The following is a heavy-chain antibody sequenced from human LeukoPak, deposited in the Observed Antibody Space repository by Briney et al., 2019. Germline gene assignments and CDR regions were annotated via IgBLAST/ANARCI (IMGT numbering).Heavy chain of an antibody. J-gene: IGHJ4*02. Sequence: PGGSLRLSCAASGFTFNNYAMIWVRQAPGKGLEWVSLISGTGNSIYYADSVKGRFTISRDNSKNTLFLQMNSLRVEDTAVYYCARDNGWGRYYFDSWGQGTLATVSS. CDR1: GFTFNNYA. V-gene: IGHV3-23*01. CDR2: ISGTGNSI. D-gene: IGHD6-19*01. CDR3: ARDNGWGRYYFDS.